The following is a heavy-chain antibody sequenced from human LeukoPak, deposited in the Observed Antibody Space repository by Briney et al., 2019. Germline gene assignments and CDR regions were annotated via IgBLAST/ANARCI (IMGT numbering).Heavy chain of an antibody. Sequence: VSGGSISSSSYYWGWIRQPPGKGLEWIGSIYYSGSTYYNPSLKSRVTISVDTSKNQFSLKLSSVTAADTAVYYCARRGYDFWSGYPRYYYYYMDVWGKGTTVTVSS. CDR2: IYYSGST. V-gene: IGHV4-39*01. D-gene: IGHD3-3*01. J-gene: IGHJ6*03. CDR3: ARRGYDFWSGYPRYYYYYMDV. CDR1: GGSISSSSYY.